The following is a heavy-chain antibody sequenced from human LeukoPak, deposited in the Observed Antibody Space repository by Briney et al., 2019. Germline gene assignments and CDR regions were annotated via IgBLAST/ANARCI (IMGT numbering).Heavy chain of an antibody. D-gene: IGHD3-10*01. Sequence: PGGSLRLSCAASGFTFDDYAMHWVRQAPGKGLEWVSLISGDGGSTYYADSVKGRFTISRDNSKNSLYLQMNSLRTEDTALYYCAKPITYYYGSGTLAALDYWGQGTLVTVSS. J-gene: IGHJ4*02. CDR2: ISGDGGST. CDR3: AKPITYYYGSGTLAALDY. CDR1: GFTFDDYA. V-gene: IGHV3-43*02.